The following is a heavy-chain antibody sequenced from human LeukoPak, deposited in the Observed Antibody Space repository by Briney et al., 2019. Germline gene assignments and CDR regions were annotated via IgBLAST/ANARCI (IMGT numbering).Heavy chain of an antibody. CDR2: INPNSGGT. Sequence: GASVKVSCKASGYIFTGYYMHWVRQAPGQGLEWMGWINPNSGGTNYAQKFQGRVTMTRDTSISTAYMELSRLRSDDTAVYYCARERLWELLPFDYWGQGTLVTVSS. V-gene: IGHV1-2*02. CDR1: GYIFTGYY. J-gene: IGHJ4*02. CDR3: ARERLWELLPFDY. D-gene: IGHD1-26*01.